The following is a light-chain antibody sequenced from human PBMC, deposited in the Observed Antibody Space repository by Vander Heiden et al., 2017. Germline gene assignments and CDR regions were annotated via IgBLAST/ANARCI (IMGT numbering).Light chain of an antibody. CDR3: QEGYRYPDT. Sequence: DIHMTQSPSTLSASVAARVTITCRASQSIGIWEAWYQQKPGKAPELLICTASSLESGVPSRFSGRGSGTESTRTIRSMKPDDFATYYCQEGYRYPDTFGPGTKLEIK. V-gene: IGKV1-5*03. CDR2: TAS. J-gene: IGKJ2*01. CDR1: QSIGIW.